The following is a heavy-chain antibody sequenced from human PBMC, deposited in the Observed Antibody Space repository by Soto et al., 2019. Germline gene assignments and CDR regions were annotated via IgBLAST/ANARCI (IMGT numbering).Heavy chain of an antibody. D-gene: IGHD1-26*01. J-gene: IGHJ4*02. Sequence: QVQLQESGPGLVKPSETLSLTCTVSGGSISSYYWSWIRQPPGKGLEWIGYIYYSGSTNYNPSLKSRLTISVDTSKNQFSLKLSSVTAADTAVYYCARHVSGIVGVYFDYWGQGTLVTVSS. V-gene: IGHV4-59*08. CDR1: GGSISSYY. CDR2: IYYSGST. CDR3: ARHVSGIVGVYFDY.